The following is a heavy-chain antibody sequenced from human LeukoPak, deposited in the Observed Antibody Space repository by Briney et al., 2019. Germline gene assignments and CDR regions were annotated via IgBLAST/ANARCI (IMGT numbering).Heavy chain of an antibody. V-gene: IGHV3-23*01. J-gene: IGHJ4*02. Sequence: PGGPLRLSCAASGFTFSSYAMSWVRQAPGKGLEWVSAISGSGGSTYYADSVKGRFTISRDNSKNTLYLQMNSLRAEDTAVYYCATSTIFGVVIITDWGQGTLVTVSS. CDR3: ATSTIFGVVIITD. CDR1: GFTFSSYA. D-gene: IGHD3-3*01. CDR2: ISGSGGST.